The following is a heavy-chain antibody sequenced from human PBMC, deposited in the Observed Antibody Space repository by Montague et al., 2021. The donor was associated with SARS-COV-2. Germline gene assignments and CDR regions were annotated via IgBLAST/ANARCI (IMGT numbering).Heavy chain of an antibody. J-gene: IGHJ6*02. D-gene: IGHD3-9*01. CDR2: IDWDDDK. V-gene: IGHV2-70*11. CDR1: GFLLSTSGMC. Sequence: PALVKPTQTPTLTCTFSGFLLSTSGMCVSWIRQPPGKALEWLARIDWDDDKYYSTSLKTRLTISKDTSKNQVVLTMTNMDPVDTATYYCARTYYDILTGRDYGMDVWGQGTTVTVSS. CDR3: ARTYYDILTGRDYGMDV.